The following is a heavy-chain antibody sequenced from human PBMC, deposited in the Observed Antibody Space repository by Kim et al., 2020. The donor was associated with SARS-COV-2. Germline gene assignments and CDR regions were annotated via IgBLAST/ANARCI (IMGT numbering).Heavy chain of an antibody. CDR1: GFTFDDYA. D-gene: IGHD6-19*01. J-gene: IGHJ3*02. V-gene: IGHV3-9*01. Sequence: GGSLRLSCAASGFTFDDYAMHWVRQAPGKGLEWVSGISWNSGSIGYADSVKGRFTISRDNAKNSLYLQMNSLRAEDTALYYCAKDMGAVAGTGAFDIWG. CDR2: ISWNSGSI. CDR3: AKDMGAVAGTGAFDI.